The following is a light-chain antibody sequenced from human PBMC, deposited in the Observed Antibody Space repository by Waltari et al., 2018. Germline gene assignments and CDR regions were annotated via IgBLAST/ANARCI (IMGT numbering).Light chain of an antibody. CDR1: SSDVGGYNY. J-gene: IGLJ2*01. CDR2: EVT. CDR3: NSYAGRNRLGV. Sequence: QSALTQPPSASGSPGQPVTISCTGTSSDVGGYNYVSWYQQPPGKAPKLIIYEVTKRPPGVPDRFSGSKSGNTASLTVSGLQADDEADYYCNSYAGRNRLGVFGGGTKVTVL. V-gene: IGLV2-8*01.